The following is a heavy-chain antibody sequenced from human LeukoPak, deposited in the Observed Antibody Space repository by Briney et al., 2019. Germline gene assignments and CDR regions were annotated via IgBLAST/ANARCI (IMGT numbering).Heavy chain of an antibody. V-gene: IGHV1-3*04. J-gene: IGHJ4*02. CDR1: AYTFISYA. CDR2: INTGNDNR. Sequence: ASVKVSCKASAYTFISYAIHWVRQAPGQRLEWMGWINTGNDNRKYSEKFQGRLTLTRDTSASTAFMELSSLRSEDTAVYYCARKYDILTGYLFDYWGQGTLVTVSS. CDR3: ARKYDILTGYLFDY. D-gene: IGHD3-9*01.